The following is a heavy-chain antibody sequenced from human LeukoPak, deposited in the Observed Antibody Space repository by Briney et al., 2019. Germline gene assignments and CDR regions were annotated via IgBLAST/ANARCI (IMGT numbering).Heavy chain of an antibody. D-gene: IGHD3-22*01. Sequence: GGSLRLSRAASGFTFSSYAMSWVRQAPGKGLEWVSAISGSGGSTYYADSVKGRFTISRDNSKNTLYLQMNSLRAEDTAVYYCAKGGYYDSSGYLTNDYWGQGTLVTVSS. CDR3: AKGGYYDSSGYLTNDY. V-gene: IGHV3-23*01. J-gene: IGHJ4*02. CDR2: ISGSGGST. CDR1: GFTFSSYA.